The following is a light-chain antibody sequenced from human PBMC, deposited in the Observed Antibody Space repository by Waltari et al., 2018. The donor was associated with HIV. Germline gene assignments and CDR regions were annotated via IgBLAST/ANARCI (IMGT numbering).Light chain of an antibody. Sequence: QSVLTQPPSASGTPGQRVTISCSGSSSNIASNTLNWYQHLPGTAPKLLIYSNNQRPTGVPDRFSGSKSGTSASLAISGLQSEDEADYYCAAWDDSLNGRVFGGGTKLTVL. CDR2: SNN. CDR1: SSNIASNT. CDR3: AAWDDSLNGRV. V-gene: IGLV1-44*01. J-gene: IGLJ3*02.